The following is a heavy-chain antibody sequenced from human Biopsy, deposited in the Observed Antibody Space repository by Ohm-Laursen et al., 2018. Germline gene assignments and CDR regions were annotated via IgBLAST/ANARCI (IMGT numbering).Heavy chain of an antibody. CDR2: IHYTGHI. V-gene: IGHV4-59*08. Sequence: SDTLSLTCIVSGDTISTYYWNWIRQTPGKGLEWIGYIHYTGHIRINPSLNSRATIPVDTSKDQFSLKLSSLTAADTAIYYCARNRVDVVKVTTIGWNFDLWGRGTLVTVS. CDR3: ARNRVDVVKVTTIGWNFDL. J-gene: IGHJ2*01. CDR1: GDTISTYY. D-gene: IGHD5-12*01.